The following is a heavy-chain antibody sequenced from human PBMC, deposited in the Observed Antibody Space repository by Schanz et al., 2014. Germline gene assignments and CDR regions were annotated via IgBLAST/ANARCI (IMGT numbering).Heavy chain of an antibody. D-gene: IGHD2-21*01. Sequence: QVQLGESGGGVVQPGRSLRLSCAAYGFTLSSYAMHWGRQAPGKGLEWVAVISYDGRNKYYADSVKGRFTISRDNSKNTLYLQMNSLRAEDTAVYYCARDLEGYDGGGGGFDPWGQGTLVTVSS. V-gene: IGHV3-30-3*01. CDR2: ISYDGRNK. CDR1: GFTLSSYA. CDR3: ARDLEGYDGGGGGFDP. J-gene: IGHJ5*02.